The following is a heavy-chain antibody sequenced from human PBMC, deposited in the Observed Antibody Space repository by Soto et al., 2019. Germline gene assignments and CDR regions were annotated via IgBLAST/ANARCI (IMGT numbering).Heavy chain of an antibody. J-gene: IGHJ4*02. CDR2: ISGSGAST. D-gene: IGHD6-19*01. CDR3: AKDRSQIAVAGNFDY. CDR1: GFTFSVYA. Sequence: PGGSLRLSCAASGFTFSVYAMSWVRQAPGKGLEWVSVISGSGASTYYADSVKGRFTISRDNSKNTLYLQMNSLRAEDTAVYYCAKDRSQIAVAGNFDYWGQGTLVTAPQ. V-gene: IGHV3-23*01.